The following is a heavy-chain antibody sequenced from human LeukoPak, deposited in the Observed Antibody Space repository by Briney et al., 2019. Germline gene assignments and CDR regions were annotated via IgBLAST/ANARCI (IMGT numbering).Heavy chain of an antibody. V-gene: IGHV3-48*02. J-gene: IGHJ4*02. Sequence: LGVSLRLSCAASGVIFSAYAMNWVRQAPGRGLEWVSYISSTYNIYYSDSVRGRFTISRDNAKNSVYLQMNSLRDEDTAVYYCARDHNWGFDFWGQGTLVAVSS. CDR3: ARDHNWGFDF. CDR2: ISSTYNI. D-gene: IGHD7-27*01. CDR1: GVIFSAYA.